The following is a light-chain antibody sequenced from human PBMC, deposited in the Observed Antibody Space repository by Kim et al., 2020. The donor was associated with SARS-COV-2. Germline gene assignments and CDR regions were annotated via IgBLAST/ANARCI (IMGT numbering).Light chain of an antibody. V-gene: IGKV1-5*03. J-gene: IGKJ4*01. CDR2: KAS. CDR1: QSISSW. CDR3: QQYNSYPLT. Sequence: AAVGDIVTITCRASQSISSWLAWYQQKPGKAPKLLIYKASSLESGVPSRFSGRGSGTEFTLTISSLQPDDFATYYCQQYNSYPLTFRGGTKVDIK.